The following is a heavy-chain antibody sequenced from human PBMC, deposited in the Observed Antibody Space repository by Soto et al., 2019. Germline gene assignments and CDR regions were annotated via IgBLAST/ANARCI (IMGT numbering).Heavy chain of an antibody. Sequence: SETLSLTCTVSGGSISSSSYYGVGIRQPPGKGLEWIGSIYYSGSTYYNPSLKSRVTISVDTSKNQFSLKLSSVTAADTAVYYCARVRARVPAAPAPYSSSSEVDYWGQGTLVTVSS. CDR2: IYYSGST. CDR1: GGSISSSSYY. CDR3: ARVRARVPAAPAPYSSSSEVDY. J-gene: IGHJ4*02. V-gene: IGHV4-39*01. D-gene: IGHD6-6*01.